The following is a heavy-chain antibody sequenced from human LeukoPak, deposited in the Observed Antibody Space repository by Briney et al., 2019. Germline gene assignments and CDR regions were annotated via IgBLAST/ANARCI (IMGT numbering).Heavy chain of an antibody. CDR2: INPSGGST. V-gene: IGHV1-46*01. CDR3: ATLPRGGSYFDY. J-gene: IGHJ4*02. Sequence: ASVTVSCTASGYTFTSYYMHWVRQAPGQGVEWMGIINPSGGSTSYAQKFQGRVTMTRDTSTSTVYMELSSLRSEDTAVYYCATLPRGGSYFDYWGQGTLVTVSS. CDR1: GYTFTSYY. D-gene: IGHD1-26*01.